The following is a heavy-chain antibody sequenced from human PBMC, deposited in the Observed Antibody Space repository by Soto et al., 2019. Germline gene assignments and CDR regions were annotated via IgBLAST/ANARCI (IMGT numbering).Heavy chain of an antibody. Sequence: GGSLRLSCAASGFTFSSYAMHWVRQAPGKGLEWVAVISYDGSNKYYADSVKGRFTISRDNSKNTLYLQMNSLRAEDTAVYYCAREAMIVEESHFDYWGQGTLVTVSS. J-gene: IGHJ4*02. CDR2: ISYDGSNK. CDR3: AREAMIVEESHFDY. D-gene: IGHD3-22*01. CDR1: GFTFSSYA. V-gene: IGHV3-30-3*01.